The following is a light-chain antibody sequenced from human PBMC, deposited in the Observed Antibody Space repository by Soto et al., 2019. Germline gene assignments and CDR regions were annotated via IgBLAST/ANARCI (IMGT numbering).Light chain of an antibody. CDR1: QTINKN. CDR3: QQSFSTPIT. CDR2: GSS. Sequence: DIQMTQSPSSLSASVGDRVIITCRASQTINKNLNLYQQRPGKAPNLLIYGSSGLQSGFPSRFSGSEYGTDFTLTISSLQPEDFATYYCQQSFSTPITFGQGTRLEIK. J-gene: IGKJ5*01. V-gene: IGKV1-39*01.